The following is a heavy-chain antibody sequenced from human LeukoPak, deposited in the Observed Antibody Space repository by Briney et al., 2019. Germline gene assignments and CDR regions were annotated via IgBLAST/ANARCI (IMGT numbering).Heavy chain of an antibody. CDR2: IYDRGST. J-gene: IGHJ3*02. D-gene: IGHD2-15*01. CDR1: GASISSYY. Sequence: PSETLSLTCTVSGASISSYYWSWIRQSPGKGLEWIGYIYDRGSTNYNPSLKSRVTISVDTSKKQFSLKLSSVTAADTTVYYCASVEKGYCSGGSCYPIWGQGTMVTVSS. CDR3: ASVEKGYCSGGSCYPI. V-gene: IGHV4-59*01.